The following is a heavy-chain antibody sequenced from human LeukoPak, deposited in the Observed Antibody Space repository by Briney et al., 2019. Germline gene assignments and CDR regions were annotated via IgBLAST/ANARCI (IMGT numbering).Heavy chain of an antibody. CDR2: ISWNSGSI. D-gene: IGHD3-22*01. V-gene: IGHV3-9*01. CDR1: GFTFDDYA. CDR3: AKDMDPYYYDSSGYYYVWDY. Sequence: GGSPRLSCAASGFTFDDYAMHWVRQAPGKGLEWVSGISWNSGSIGYADSVKGRFTISRDNAKNSLYLQMNSLRAEDTALYYCAKDMDPYYYDSSGYYYVWDYWGQGTLVTVSS. J-gene: IGHJ4*02.